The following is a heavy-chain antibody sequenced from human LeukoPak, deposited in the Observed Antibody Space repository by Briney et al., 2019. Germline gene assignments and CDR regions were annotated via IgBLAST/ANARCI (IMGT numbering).Heavy chain of an antibody. CDR2: IYYSWRT. Sequence: SETLSLTCTVSGESIRGFYWTWVRQPPGKGLECIGYIYYSWRTNYNPSLKSRGTISVDTSKNQFSLNLTSVTAADTAVYYCARAMSIAARLQTIFDYWGQGTLVTVSS. J-gene: IGHJ4*02. CDR1: GESIRGFY. CDR3: ARAMSIAARLQTIFDY. V-gene: IGHV4-59*08. D-gene: IGHD6-6*01.